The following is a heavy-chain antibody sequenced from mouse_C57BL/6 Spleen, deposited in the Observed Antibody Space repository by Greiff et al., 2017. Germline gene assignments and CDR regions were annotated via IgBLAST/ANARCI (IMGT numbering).Heavy chain of an antibody. D-gene: IGHD2-13*01. CDR2: IYPSDSET. Sequence: VQLQQPGAELVRPGSSVKLSCKASGYTFTSYWMDWVKQRPGQGLEWIGNIYPSDSETYYNQKFKDKATLTVDKSSSTAYMQLSSLTSEDSAVYYCASGDYLGAMDYWGQGTSVTVSS. CDR1: GYTFTSYW. V-gene: IGHV1-61*01. J-gene: IGHJ4*01. CDR3: ASGDYLGAMDY.